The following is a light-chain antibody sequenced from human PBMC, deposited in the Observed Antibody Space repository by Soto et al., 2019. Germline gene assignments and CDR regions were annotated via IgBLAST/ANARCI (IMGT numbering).Light chain of an antibody. CDR3: QQYNSPIT. CDR1: QSVSTW. Sequence: DIQMTQSPSTLSASVGDRVTITCRASQSVSTWLAWYQQKPGKAPQLLIYDASILESGVPPRFSGSGSVTELTLTISNLQPDDCATYYCQQYNSPITFGQGTRLEIK. V-gene: IGKV1-5*01. J-gene: IGKJ5*01. CDR2: DAS.